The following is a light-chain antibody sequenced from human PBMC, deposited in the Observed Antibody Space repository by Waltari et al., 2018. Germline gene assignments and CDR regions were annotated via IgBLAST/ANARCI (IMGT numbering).Light chain of an antibody. CDR1: ALPRQY. CDR2: QDT. Sequence: SYELTQPPSVSVSPGQTTRITCSGDALPRQYAYWSHQRPGQAPMLMIYQDTQRPSEIPERFSGSSSGTTVTLTIIEVQAEDEADYYCQSADGSGTYVVFGGGTKLTVL. CDR3: QSADGSGTYVV. J-gene: IGLJ2*01. V-gene: IGLV3-25*03.